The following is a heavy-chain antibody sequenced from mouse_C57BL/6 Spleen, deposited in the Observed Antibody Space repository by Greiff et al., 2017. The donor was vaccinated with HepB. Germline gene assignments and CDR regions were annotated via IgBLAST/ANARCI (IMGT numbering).Heavy chain of an antibody. CDR3: ARLYGSSYDYAMDY. CDR2: MDPSDSYT. V-gene: IGHV1-69*01. Sequence: QVQLQQPGAELVMPGASVKLSCKASGYTFTSYWMHWVKQRPGQGLEWIGEMDPSDSYTNYNQKFKGKSTLTVDKSSSTSYMQLSSLTSEDSAVYYCARLYGSSYDYAMDYWGQGTSVTVSS. D-gene: IGHD1-1*01. CDR1: GYTFTSYW. J-gene: IGHJ4*01.